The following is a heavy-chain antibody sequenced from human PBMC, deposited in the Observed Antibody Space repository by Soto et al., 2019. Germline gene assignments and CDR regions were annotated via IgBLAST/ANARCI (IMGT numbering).Heavy chain of an antibody. CDR2: IYTSGST. CDR1: GGSISSYY. D-gene: IGHD2-2*01. Sequence: PSETLSLTCTVSGGSISSYYWSWIRQPAGKGLEWIGRIYTSGSTKNPSLRSRVTMSVDTSKNQFSLKLRSVIVADTAVYHCARFVRSCSATTCSTRADVWGQGITVTVSS. CDR3: ARFVRSCSATTCSTRADV. J-gene: IGHJ6*02. V-gene: IGHV4-4*07.